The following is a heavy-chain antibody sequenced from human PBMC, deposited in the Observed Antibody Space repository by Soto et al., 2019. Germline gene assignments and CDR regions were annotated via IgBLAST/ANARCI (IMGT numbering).Heavy chain of an antibody. CDR1: GGTFSSYA. V-gene: IGHV1-69*01. CDR3: ARYPAISHNLFDP. Sequence: QVQLVQSGAEVKKPGSSVKVSCTASGGTFSSYAISWVRQAPGQGLEWMGGIIPIFGTANYAQKFQGRVTITADESTSTAYMELSSLKSEDTAVYYCARYPAISHNLFDPWGQGTLVTVSS. J-gene: IGHJ5*02. D-gene: IGHD3-9*01. CDR2: IIPIFGTA.